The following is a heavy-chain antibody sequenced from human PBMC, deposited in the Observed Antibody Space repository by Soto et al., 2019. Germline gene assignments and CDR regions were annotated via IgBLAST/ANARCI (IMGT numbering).Heavy chain of an antibody. CDR3: ARDGQGMDV. V-gene: IGHV4-61*01. CDR2: IHVSGST. J-gene: IGHJ6*02. CDR1: GGSVSSGSYQ. Sequence: SETLSLTCTVSGGSVSSGSYQWTWIRQPPGKGLEWIGYIHVSGSTNDNPSLKGRVTMSIDTSKNQFSLKLSSVTAADTAVYYCARDGQGMDVWGEGTKLTV.